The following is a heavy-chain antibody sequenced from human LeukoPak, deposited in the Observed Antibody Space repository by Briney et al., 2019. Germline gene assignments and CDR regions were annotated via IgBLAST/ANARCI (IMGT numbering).Heavy chain of an antibody. D-gene: IGHD6-19*01. Sequence: ASVKVSCKASGGTFTSYDINWVRQATGQGLEWIGWMTPNSGNTGYAQKFQGRVTITRNTSISTAYIELSSLRSDDTAVYYCARGRAVAGTFSFDYWGQGTLVTVSP. J-gene: IGHJ4*02. V-gene: IGHV1-8*03. CDR2: MTPNSGNT. CDR1: GGTFTSYD. CDR3: ARGRAVAGTFSFDY.